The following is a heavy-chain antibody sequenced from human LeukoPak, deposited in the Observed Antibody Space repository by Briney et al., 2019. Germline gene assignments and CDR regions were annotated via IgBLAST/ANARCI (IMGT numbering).Heavy chain of an antibody. CDR3: TRGRNDNGGMFFDS. CDR1: GGPIRSYY. CDR2: ISYSGYT. J-gene: IGHJ4*02. Sequence: SETLSPTCTVPGGPIRSYYWSWCGQPPGKGLEWIGVISYSGYTRSRPSLKSRVSLSLGTSKRQLSLRLSSMAAADTAIYNCTRGRNDNGGMFFDSWAQGTLVTVSS. V-gene: IGHV4-59*01. D-gene: IGHD4-23*01.